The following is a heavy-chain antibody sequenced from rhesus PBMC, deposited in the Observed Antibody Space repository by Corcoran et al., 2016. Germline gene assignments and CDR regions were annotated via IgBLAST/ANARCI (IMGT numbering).Heavy chain of an antibody. D-gene: IGHD6-25*01. J-gene: IGHJ4*01. Sequence: QVQLQESGPGLVKPSETLSLTCAVSGYSISSNYWSWIRQPPGKGLECIGYIYGSSGSTYYTPSLKRRVTISTNTAKNPFSLKLSSVTAADTAVYYCARGDSGTWIPFDYWGQGVLVTVSS. V-gene: IGHV4-147*01. CDR3: ARGDSGTWIPFDY. CDR2: IYGSSGST. CDR1: GYSISSNY.